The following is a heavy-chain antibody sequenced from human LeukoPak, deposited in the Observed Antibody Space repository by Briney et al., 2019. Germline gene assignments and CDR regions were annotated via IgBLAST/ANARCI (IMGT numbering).Heavy chain of an antibody. J-gene: IGHJ4*02. D-gene: IGHD3-22*01. V-gene: IGHV5-51*01. CDR2: IYPGDSDT. Sequence: GESLKISCKGSGYSFSSYWIVWVRQMAGKGLEWMGIIYPGDSDTRYSPSFQGQVTISADKSISTAYLQWSSLKASDTAMYYCARHRLSYYDSSGYLNWGQGTLVTVSS. CDR1: GYSFSSYW. CDR3: ARHRLSYYDSSGYLN.